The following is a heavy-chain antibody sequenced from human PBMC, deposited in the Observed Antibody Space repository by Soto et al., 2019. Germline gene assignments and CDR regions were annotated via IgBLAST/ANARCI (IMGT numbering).Heavy chain of an antibody. V-gene: IGHV4-39*01. CDR2: IHYSGST. CDR1: GDSVTISDYY. J-gene: IGHJ4*02. D-gene: IGHD3-22*01. Sequence: QLQLQESGPGLVKPSESLSLTCTVSGDSVTISDYYWGWIRQPPGKGLEWIGSIHYSGSTYYNPSLKSRLTIPGDTSKKQFSLKLTSVTAADAAVYYCAARVSGGYYAEYWGQGTLVTVSA. CDR3: AARVSGGYYAEY.